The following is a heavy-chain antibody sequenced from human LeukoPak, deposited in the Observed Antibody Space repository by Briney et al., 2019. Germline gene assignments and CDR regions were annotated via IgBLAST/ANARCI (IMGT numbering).Heavy chain of an antibody. D-gene: IGHD4-11*01. CDR3: ARDDYNNYGWVDP. CDR1: GFTFSDYY. Sequence: GSLRLSCAASGFTFSDYYMSWIRQAPGKGLEWVSYISTSGSTIFYADSVKGRFTISRDNAKNSLYLQMNSLRAEDTAVYYCARDDYNNYGWVDPWGQGTLVTVSS. V-gene: IGHV3-11*04. CDR2: ISTSGSTI. J-gene: IGHJ5*02.